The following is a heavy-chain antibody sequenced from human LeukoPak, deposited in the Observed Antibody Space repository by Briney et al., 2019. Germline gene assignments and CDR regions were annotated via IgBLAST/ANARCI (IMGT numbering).Heavy chain of an antibody. CDR1: GFTFSRYY. V-gene: IGHV3-66*04. J-gene: IGHJ4*01. D-gene: IGHD5-12*01. CDR2: LFSGGDT. Sequence: GGSLRLSCEASGFTFSRYYMSWVRQAPGKGLEWVSVLFSGGDTYYADSVKDRFSISRDSSRETLFLQMNSLRADDTAVYYCARQGYDSGFDYWGHGTMVSVSS. CDR3: ARQGYDSGFDY.